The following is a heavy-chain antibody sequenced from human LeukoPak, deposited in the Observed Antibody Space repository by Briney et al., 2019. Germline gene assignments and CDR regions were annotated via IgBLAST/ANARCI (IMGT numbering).Heavy chain of an antibody. J-gene: IGHJ2*01. CDR3: ARSNPPYYGSGSYYKRDWYFDL. CDR2: IYSGGST. V-gene: IGHV3-53*01. CDR1: GFTVSSNY. D-gene: IGHD3-10*01. Sequence: GGSLRLSCAASGFTVSSNYMSWVRQAPGKGLEWVSVIYSGGSTYYADSVKGRFTISRDNSKNTLYLQMNSLRAEDTAVYYCARSNPPYYGSGSYYKRDWYFDLWGRGTLVTVSS.